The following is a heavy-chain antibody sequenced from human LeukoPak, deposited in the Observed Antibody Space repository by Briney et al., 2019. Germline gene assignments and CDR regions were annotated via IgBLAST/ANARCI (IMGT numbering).Heavy chain of an antibody. CDR3: AKERADSGSYFSRHHWFDP. CDR2: IRYDGSNK. Sequence: GGSLRLSCAASGFTFSSYGMHWLRQAPGKGLEWVAFIRYDGSNKYYADSVKGRFTISRDNSKNTLYLQMNSLRAEDTAVYYCAKERADSGSYFSRHHWFDPWGQGTLVTVSS. CDR1: GFTFSSYG. V-gene: IGHV3-30*02. D-gene: IGHD1-26*01. J-gene: IGHJ5*02.